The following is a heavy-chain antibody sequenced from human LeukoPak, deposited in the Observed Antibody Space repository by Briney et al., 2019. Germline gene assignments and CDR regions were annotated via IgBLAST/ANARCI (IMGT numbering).Heavy chain of an antibody. CDR2: IYYSGST. CDR1: GGSISSSSYY. D-gene: IGHD3-10*01. CDR3: ARAPPTVYYYGSGSYYSEGGWFDP. J-gene: IGHJ5*02. V-gene: IGHV4-39*07. Sequence: SETLSLTCTVSGGSISSSSYYWGWIRQPPGKGLEWIGSIYYSGSTYYNPSLKSRVTISVDTSKNQFSLKLSSVTAADTAVYYCARAPPTVYYYGSGSYYSEGGWFDPWGQGTLVTVSS.